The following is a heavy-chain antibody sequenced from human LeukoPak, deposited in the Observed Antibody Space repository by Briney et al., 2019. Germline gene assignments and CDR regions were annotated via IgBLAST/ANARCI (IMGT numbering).Heavy chain of an antibody. CDR3: ARYSSSFDY. V-gene: IGHV4-59*08. Sequence: PSETLSLTCTVSGGSISSYYWSWIRQPPGKGLEWIGYIYYSGSTNYNPSLKSRVTTSVDTSKNQFSLKLSSVTAADTAVYYCARYSSSFDYWGQGTLVTVSS. D-gene: IGHD6-19*01. J-gene: IGHJ4*02. CDR1: GGSISSYY. CDR2: IYYSGST.